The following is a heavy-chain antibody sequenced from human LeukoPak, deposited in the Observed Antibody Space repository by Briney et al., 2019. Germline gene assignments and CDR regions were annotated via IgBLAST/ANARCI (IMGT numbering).Heavy chain of an antibody. D-gene: IGHD2/OR15-2a*01. J-gene: IGHJ4*02. Sequence: SETLSLTCTVSGGSISSSSYYWGWIRQPPGKGLEWIGSIYYSGSTYYNPSLKSRVTISVDTSKNHFSLRLSSVTAADTAVYYCAEGILTHPQERVGFGYWGQGTLVTVSS. CDR2: IYYSGST. CDR1: GGSISSSSYY. CDR3: AEGILTHPQERVGFGY. V-gene: IGHV4-39*07.